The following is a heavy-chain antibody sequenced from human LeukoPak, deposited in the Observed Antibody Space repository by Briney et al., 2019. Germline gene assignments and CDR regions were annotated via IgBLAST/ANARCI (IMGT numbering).Heavy chain of an antibody. D-gene: IGHD1-1*01. CDR1: GGSISSYY. V-gene: IGHV4-59*01. CDR2: IYYSGNT. CDR3: ARDRGTWNDDGFDY. J-gene: IGHJ4*02. Sequence: SETLSLTCTISGGSISSYYWSWIRQPPGKGLEWIGYIYYSGNTNYNPSLKSRVTISIDTSKKQFSLKLTSVTAADTAVYYCARDRGTWNDDGFDYWGQGTLVTVSS.